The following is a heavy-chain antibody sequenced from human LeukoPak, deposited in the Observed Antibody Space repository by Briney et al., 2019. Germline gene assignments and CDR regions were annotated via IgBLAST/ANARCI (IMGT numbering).Heavy chain of an antibody. CDR1: GGTFSSYA. CDR3: ARASSESIAARPYWFDP. V-gene: IGHV1-69*05. J-gene: IGHJ5*02. D-gene: IGHD6-6*01. Sequence: SVKVSCKASGGTFSSYAISWVRQAPGQGLEWMGGIIPILGTANYAQKFQGRVTITTDESTSTAYMELSSLRSEDTAVYYCARASSESIAARPYWFDPWGQGTLVTASS. CDR2: IIPILGTA.